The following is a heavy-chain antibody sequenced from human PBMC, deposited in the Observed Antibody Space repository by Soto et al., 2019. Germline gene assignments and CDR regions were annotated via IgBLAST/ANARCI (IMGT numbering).Heavy chain of an antibody. Sequence: QVQLVESGGGVVQPGRSLRLSCAASGFTFSSYGMHWVRQAPGKGLEGVAVISYDGSNKYYADSVKGRFTISRDNSKNTLYLQMNSLRAEDTAVYYCAKGAYSASYLDYWGQGTLVTVSS. J-gene: IGHJ4*02. CDR2: ISYDGSNK. CDR3: AKGAYSASYLDY. D-gene: IGHD1-26*01. CDR1: GFTFSSYG. V-gene: IGHV3-30*18.